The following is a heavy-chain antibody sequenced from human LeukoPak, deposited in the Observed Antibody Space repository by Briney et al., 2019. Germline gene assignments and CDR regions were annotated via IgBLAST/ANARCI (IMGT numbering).Heavy chain of an antibody. Sequence: PGGSLRLSCAASGFTFGSYGMSWVRQAPGKGLEWVSVIYSGGTAYHTDSVKGRFTISRDNSKNTLYLQMNSLKAEDTGVYYCARAYRSSITCYDYCMDVWGKGTTVTISS. CDR2: IYSGGTA. V-gene: IGHV3-53*01. CDR3: ARAYRSSITCYDYCMDV. J-gene: IGHJ6*03. CDR1: GFTFGSYG. D-gene: IGHD2-2*01.